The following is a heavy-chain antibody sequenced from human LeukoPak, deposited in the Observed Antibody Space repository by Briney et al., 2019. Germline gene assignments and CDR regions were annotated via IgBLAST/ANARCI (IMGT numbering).Heavy chain of an antibody. V-gene: IGHV6-1*01. CDR2: TYYRSKWYN. J-gene: IGHJ4*02. CDR1: GDSVSSNSDA. Sequence: SQTLSLPCVISGDSVSSNSDAWKWIRQSPSRVLEWQGRTYYRSKWYNDHAVSVKSRLAINPDTSKNQFSLKLSSVTAADTAVYYCARGLRYYHSKVDYWGQGTLVTVSS. CDR3: ARGLRYYHSKVDY. D-gene: IGHD3-22*01.